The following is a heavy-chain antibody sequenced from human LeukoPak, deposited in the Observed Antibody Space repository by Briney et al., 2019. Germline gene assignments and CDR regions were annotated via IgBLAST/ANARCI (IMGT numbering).Heavy chain of an antibody. D-gene: IGHD6-13*01. CDR2: ISSSSSYT. V-gene: IGHV3-11*05. CDR1: GFTFSDYY. CDR3: ARDPGSRAAAGMFDP. Sequence: GGSLRLSCAASGFTFSDYYMSRIRQAPGKGLEWVSYISSSSSYTNYADSVKGRFTISRDNAKNSLYLQMNSLRAEDTAVYYCARDPGSRAAAGMFDPWGQGTLVTVSS. J-gene: IGHJ5*02.